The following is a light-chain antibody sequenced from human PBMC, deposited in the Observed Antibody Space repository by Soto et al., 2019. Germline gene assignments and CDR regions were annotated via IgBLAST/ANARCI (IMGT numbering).Light chain of an antibody. CDR1: SSDIGGYKF. CDR3: SSYIRSSTLVV. V-gene: IGLV2-14*01. CDR2: EVN. J-gene: IGLJ2*01. Sequence: QSVLTQPASVSGSPGQSITISCTGTSSDIGGYKFVSWYQQHPGKVPKLMIYEVNNRPSGVSNRFSGSKSGNTASLTISGLQAEDEADYYCSSYIRSSTLVVFGGGTKLTVL.